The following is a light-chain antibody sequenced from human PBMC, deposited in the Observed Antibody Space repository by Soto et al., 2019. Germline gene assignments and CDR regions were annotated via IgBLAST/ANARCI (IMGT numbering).Light chain of an antibody. J-gene: IGKJ1*01. CDR3: QQYGSSGT. Sequence: EIVLTQSACTLSLSPGERATLSCRASQSVSNNYLAWYQQKPGQAPWLLIYGASNRATGIPDRFSGSGSGTDFTLTISRLEPEDFAVYYCQQYGSSGTFGQGTKVDIK. CDR2: GAS. CDR1: QSVSNNY. V-gene: IGKV3-20*01.